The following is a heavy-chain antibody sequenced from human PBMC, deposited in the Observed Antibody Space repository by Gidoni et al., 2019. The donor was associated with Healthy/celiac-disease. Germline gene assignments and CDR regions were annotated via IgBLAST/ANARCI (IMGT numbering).Heavy chain of an antibody. J-gene: IGHJ6*03. Sequence: QVQLVPSGAEVKKTGASVKVSCKASGYTCTSYDINWVRQATGHGLEWMGWMNPNSGNTGYAQKFQGRLTMTRNTSIRTAYMELSSLRSEDTAVYYCARGTVVSYYYYYYYMDVWGKGTTVTVSS. CDR2: MNPNSGNT. V-gene: IGHV1-8*01. CDR1: GYTCTSYD. D-gene: IGHD2-15*01. CDR3: ARGTVVSYYYYYYYMDV.